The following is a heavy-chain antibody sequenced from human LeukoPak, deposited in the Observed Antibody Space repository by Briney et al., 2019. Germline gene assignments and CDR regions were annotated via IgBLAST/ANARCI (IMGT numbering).Heavy chain of an antibody. CDR1: GFSFNNCD. J-gene: IGHJ4*02. CDR3: AKRAYWGAISSYHHFHY. V-gene: IGHV3-23*01. CDR2: IYDSGSGK. D-gene: IGHD2-21*01. Sequence: QTGESLTLSCAVSGFSFNNCDMSWIRQAPGKGLEWVSGIYDSGSGKYYPDSLKGRFTIYIDNSKNQVFLQVNGLSVEDTAVYYCAKRAYWGAISSYHHFHYGGQGTLVTVSS.